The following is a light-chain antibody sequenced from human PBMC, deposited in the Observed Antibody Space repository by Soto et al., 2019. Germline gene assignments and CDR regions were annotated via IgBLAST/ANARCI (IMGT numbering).Light chain of an antibody. CDR2: AAS. Sequence: DIQMTQSPSSLSASVGDRVTITCRASQSISSYLNWYQQKPGKAPKLLIYAASSLQSGVPSRFSGSGSGTDFTLTISSLQPEDFATYYCQQSYSTSRFTFGPGTKLDIK. CDR3: QQSYSTSRFT. CDR1: QSISSY. V-gene: IGKV1-39*01. J-gene: IGKJ3*01.